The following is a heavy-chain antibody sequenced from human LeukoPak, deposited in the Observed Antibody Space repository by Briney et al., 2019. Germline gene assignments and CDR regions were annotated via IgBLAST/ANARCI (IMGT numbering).Heavy chain of an antibody. Sequence: GGSLRLSCAASGFTFSSYWMSWVRRAPGKGLEWVANIKQDGSEKYYVDSVKGRFTISRDNAKNSLYLQMNSLRAEDTAVYYCARDRYYYDSSGRNYYYMDVWGKGTTVTVSS. CDR1: GFTFSSYW. CDR3: ARDRYYYDSSGRNYYYMDV. J-gene: IGHJ6*03. V-gene: IGHV3-7*01. CDR2: IKQDGSEK. D-gene: IGHD3-22*01.